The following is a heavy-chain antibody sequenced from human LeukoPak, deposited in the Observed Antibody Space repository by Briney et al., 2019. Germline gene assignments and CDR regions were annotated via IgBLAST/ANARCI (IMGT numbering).Heavy chain of an antibody. J-gene: IGHJ4*02. CDR2: INSDGSST. CDR3: ARYYYDSSGYYPTEGFDY. CDR1: GFTFSSYW. V-gene: IGHV3-74*01. D-gene: IGHD3-22*01. Sequence: GGSLRLSCAASGFTFSSYWMHWVRQAPGKGLVWVSRINSDGSSTSYADSVKGRFTISRDNAKNTLYLQMNSLRAEDTAVCYCARYYYDSSGYYPTEGFDYWGQGTLVTVSS.